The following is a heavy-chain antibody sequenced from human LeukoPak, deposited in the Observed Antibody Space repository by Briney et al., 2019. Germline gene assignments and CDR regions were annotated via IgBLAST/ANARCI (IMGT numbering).Heavy chain of an antibody. V-gene: IGHV3-21*05. J-gene: IGHJ4*02. CDR3: ATSLSGWFGPSAYY. CDR2: ISSGADDI. D-gene: IGHD6-19*01. CDR1: GFTFSSYA. Sequence: TGGSLRLSCAASGFTFSSYAMSWVRQAPGKGLEWVSFISSGADDIQYAESVKGRFTISRDNAQNSLYLQMNSLRVEDTAVYYCATSLSGWFGPSAYYWGQGTQVTVSS.